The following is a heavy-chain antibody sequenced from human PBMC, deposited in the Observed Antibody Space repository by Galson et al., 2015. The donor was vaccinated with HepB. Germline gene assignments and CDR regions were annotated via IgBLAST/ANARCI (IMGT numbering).Heavy chain of an antibody. V-gene: IGHV4-61*02. CDR1: GGSISSGSYY. CDR3: AREMFGGDAFDI. Sequence: LSLTCTVSGGSISSGSYYWSWIRQPAGKGLEWIGRIYTSGSTNYNPSLKSRVTMSVDTSKNQFSLKLSSVTAADTAVYYCAREMFGGDAFDIWGQGTMVTVSS. J-gene: IGHJ3*02. D-gene: IGHD3-10*02. CDR2: IYTSGST.